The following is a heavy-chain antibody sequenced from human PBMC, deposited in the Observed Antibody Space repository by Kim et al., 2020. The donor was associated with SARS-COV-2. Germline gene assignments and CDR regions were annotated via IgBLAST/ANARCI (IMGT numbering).Heavy chain of an antibody. Sequence: YNDYTEFVNSRMTISPDVSKNQLSLQLNSVTPEDTAVYYCERRASRSLDYWGQGTLVTVSS. CDR2: YN. CDR3: ERRASRSLDY. J-gene: IGHJ4*02. V-gene: IGHV6-1*01. D-gene: IGHD3-16*01.